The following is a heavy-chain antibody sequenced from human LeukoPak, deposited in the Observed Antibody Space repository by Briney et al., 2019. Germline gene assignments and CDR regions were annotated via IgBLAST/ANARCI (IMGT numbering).Heavy chain of an antibody. V-gene: IGHV4-4*07. CDR2: IYTSGST. D-gene: IGHD6-19*01. Sequence: SETLSLTCTVSGGSIGSYYWSWIRQPAGKGLEWIGRIYTSGSTNYNPSLKSRVTMSVDTSKNQFSLKLSSVTAADTAVYYCARELSSGWYDAFDIWGQGTMVTVSS. CDR1: GGSIGSYY. CDR3: ARELSSGWYDAFDI. J-gene: IGHJ3*02.